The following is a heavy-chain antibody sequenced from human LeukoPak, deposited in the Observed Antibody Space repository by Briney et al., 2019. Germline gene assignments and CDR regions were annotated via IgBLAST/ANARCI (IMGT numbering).Heavy chain of an antibody. D-gene: IGHD1-14*01. V-gene: IGHV4/OR15-8*01. CDR3: AYNRNFALDN. CDR1: GASIASHSW. CDR2: VYHSGSA. Sequence: PSETLSLTCAVSGASIASHSWWSWVRQPPGKGLEWIGEVYHSGSANYKPSLKSRVTIPVDTSRNHFSLKLTSVTAADTAVYFCAYNRNFALDNWGQGTLVTVSS. J-gene: IGHJ4*01.